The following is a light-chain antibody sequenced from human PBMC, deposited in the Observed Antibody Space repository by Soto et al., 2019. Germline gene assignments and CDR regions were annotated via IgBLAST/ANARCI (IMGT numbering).Light chain of an antibody. V-gene: IGKV3-15*01. CDR1: QSVGTN. CDR2: GAS. J-gene: IGKJ1*01. CDR3: QQYNNCPWT. Sequence: EIVMTQSPATLSVSPGERATLSCRASQSVGTNLAWYQQNPGQAPRLLIYGASTRATGIPARFSGSGSGTEFTLTISSPQSEDFAVYYCQQYNNCPWTFGQGTKV.